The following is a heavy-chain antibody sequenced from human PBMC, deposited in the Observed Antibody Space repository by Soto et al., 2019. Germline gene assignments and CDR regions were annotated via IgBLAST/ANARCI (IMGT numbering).Heavy chain of an antibody. D-gene: IGHD2-15*01. V-gene: IGHV4-34*01. CDR1: GGSFSGYY. Sequence: SETLSLTCAVYGGSFSGYYWSWIRQPPGKGLEWIGEINHSGSTNYNPSLKSRVTISVDTSKDQFSLKLSPVTAADTAVYYCARGYWALVYWGQGTLVTVSS. J-gene: IGHJ4*02. CDR3: ARGYWALVY. CDR2: INHSGST.